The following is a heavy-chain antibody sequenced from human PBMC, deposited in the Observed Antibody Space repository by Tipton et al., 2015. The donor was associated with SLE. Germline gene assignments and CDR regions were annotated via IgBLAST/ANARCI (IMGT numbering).Heavy chain of an antibody. V-gene: IGHV1-8*01. J-gene: IGHJ5*02. CDR3: ARGMSGPLLSTS. D-gene: IGHD2/OR15-2a*01. Sequence: QSGPEVKKPGASVKVSCKTSGYTFTNYDINWVRQATGQGLEWMGWMNPNTGITFYAQNFQGRVTMTRNTSISTAYMELTSLRSEDTAVYFCARGMSGPLLSTSWGQGTLVTVSS. CDR2: MNPNTGIT. CDR1: GYTFTNYD.